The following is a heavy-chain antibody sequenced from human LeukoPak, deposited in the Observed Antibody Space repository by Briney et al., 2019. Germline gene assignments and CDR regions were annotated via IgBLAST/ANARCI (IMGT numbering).Heavy chain of an antibody. J-gene: IGHJ6*03. CDR1: GFTFSSYS. Sequence: PGGSLRLSCAASGFTFSSYSMNWVRQAPGKGLEWVSYISSSSSTIYYADSVEGRFTISRDNAKNSLYLQMNSLRAEDTAVYYCARFYYYCMDVWGKGTTVTVSS. V-gene: IGHV3-48*01. CDR2: ISSSSSTI. CDR3: ARFYYYCMDV.